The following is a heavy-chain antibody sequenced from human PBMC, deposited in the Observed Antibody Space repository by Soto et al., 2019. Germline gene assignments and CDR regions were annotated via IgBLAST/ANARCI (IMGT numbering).Heavy chain of an antibody. CDR2: IIPTLGIA. CDR1: GGTFSSYT. D-gene: IGHD3-3*01. J-gene: IGHJ6*02. CDR3: ATPYYDFWSGYYYYGMDV. V-gene: IGHV1-69*02. Sequence: GASVKVSCKASGGTFSSYTISWVRQAPGQGLEWMGRIIPTLGIANYAQKFQGRVTITADKSTSTAYMELSSLGSEDTAVYYCATPYYDFWSGYYYYGMDVWGQGTTVTVSS.